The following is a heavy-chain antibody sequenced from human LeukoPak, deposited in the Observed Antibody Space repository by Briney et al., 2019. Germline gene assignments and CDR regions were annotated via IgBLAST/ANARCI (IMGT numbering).Heavy chain of an antibody. CDR2: IYYSGST. V-gene: IGHV4-31*11. J-gene: IGHJ6*02. D-gene: IGHD3-22*01. Sequence: TLSLTCAVYGGSFSGYYWSWIRQHPGKGLEWIGYIYYSGSTYYNPSLKSRVTISVDTSKNQFSLKLSSVTAADTAVYYCARERYYYDSSGYYPDYYYYGMDVWGQGTTVTVSS. CDR1: GGSFSGYY. CDR3: ARERYYYDSSGYYPDYYYYGMDV.